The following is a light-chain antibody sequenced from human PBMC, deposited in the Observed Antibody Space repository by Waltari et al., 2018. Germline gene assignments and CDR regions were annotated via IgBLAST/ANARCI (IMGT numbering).Light chain of an antibody. CDR1: ILRVYY. CDR3: SSRDSSGDVI. Sequence: SSELTQDPAVSVALGQTVRITCQGDILRVYYPNWCQQKPGQAPLLVIYGKNNRPSGIPDRFSASTSRNTASVTITGAQAEDEGHYYCSSRDSSGDVIFGGGTKLTVL. J-gene: IGLJ2*01. V-gene: IGLV3-19*01. CDR2: GKN.